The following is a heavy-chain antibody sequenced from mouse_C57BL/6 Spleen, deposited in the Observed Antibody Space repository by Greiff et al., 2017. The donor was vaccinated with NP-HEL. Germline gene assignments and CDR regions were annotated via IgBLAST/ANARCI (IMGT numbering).Heavy chain of an antibody. J-gene: IGHJ2*01. CDR3: ASSGFDY. D-gene: IGHD3-1*01. CDR2: IYPGSGST. CDR1: GYTFTSYW. Sequence: VQLQQPGAELVKPGASVKMSCKASGYTFTSYWITWVKQRPGQGLEWIGDIYPGSGSTTYNEKFQSKATLTVDTSSSTAYKQLISLTSEDSAVYYCASSGFDYWGQGTTLTVSS. V-gene: IGHV1-55*01.